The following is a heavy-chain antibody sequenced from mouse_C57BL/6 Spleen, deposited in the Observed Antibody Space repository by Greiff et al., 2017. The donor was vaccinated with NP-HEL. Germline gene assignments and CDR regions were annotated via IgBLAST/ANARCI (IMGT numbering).Heavy chain of an antibody. CDR2: INPNYGTT. J-gene: IGHJ1*03. D-gene: IGHD1-1*02. V-gene: IGHV1-39*01. Sequence: VQLQQSGPELVKPGASVRISCKASGYSFTDYNMNWVKQSNGKSLEWIGVINPNYGTTSYNQKFKGKATLTVDQSSSTAYMQLNSLTSEDSAVYYCARWGYGSNYWYFDVWGTGTTVTVSS. CDR3: ARWGYGSNYWYFDV. CDR1: GYSFTDYN.